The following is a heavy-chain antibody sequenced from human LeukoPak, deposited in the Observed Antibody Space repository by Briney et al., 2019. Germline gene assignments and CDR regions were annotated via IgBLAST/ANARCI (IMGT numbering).Heavy chain of an antibody. CDR3: AKATDTYGYLFDQ. CDR2: ISASTTTT. D-gene: IGHD5-18*01. CDR1: GFTFSRYE. Sequence: GGSLRLSCAASGFTFSRYEMNWVRQAPGKGLEWVSYISASTTTTYYGDSVKGRFTISRDNAKNSLHLQMSSLRDEDTAIYYCAKATDTYGYLFDQWGRGTLVTVSS. V-gene: IGHV3-48*03. J-gene: IGHJ4*02.